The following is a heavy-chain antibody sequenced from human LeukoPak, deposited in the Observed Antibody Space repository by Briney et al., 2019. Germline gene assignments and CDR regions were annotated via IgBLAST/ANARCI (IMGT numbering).Heavy chain of an antibody. J-gene: IGHJ4*02. V-gene: IGHV1-18*01. CDR1: GYTFTSYG. CDR2: ISAYNGNT. D-gene: IGHD3-16*01. Sequence: GASVKVSCKASGYTFTSYGISWVRQAPGQGLEWMGWISAYNGNTNYAQKLQGRVTMTTDTSTSTAYMELGSLRSDDTAVYYCARGGKYDYVWGSYLGYYFDYWGQGTLVTVSS. CDR3: ARGGKYDYVWGSYLGYYFDY.